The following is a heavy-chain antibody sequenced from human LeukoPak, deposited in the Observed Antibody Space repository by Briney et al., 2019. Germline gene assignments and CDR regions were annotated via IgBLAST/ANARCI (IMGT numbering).Heavy chain of an antibody. CDR2: INHSGST. J-gene: IGHJ4*02. CDR3: ASVGVTGGPHIDY. V-gene: IGHV4-34*01. CDR1: GGSISGYY. D-gene: IGHD2-21*02. Sequence: SETLSLTCAVYGGSISGYYWSWIRQPPGKGLKWIGKINHSGSTNYNPSLKSRVTISVDTSKNQFSLELSSVSAADTAVDYCASVGVTGGPHIDYWGQGTLVTVSS.